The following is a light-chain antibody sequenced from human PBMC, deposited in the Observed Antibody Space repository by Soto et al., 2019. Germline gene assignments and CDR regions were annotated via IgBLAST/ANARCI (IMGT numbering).Light chain of an antibody. V-gene: IGKV1-16*01. CDR1: QNINTY. J-gene: IGKJ1*01. CDR2: AAT. CDR3: QQYSSHAT. Sequence: DIQMTQSPSSLSASVGDRVTIGCRASQNINTYLAWFQQKPGKAPKSLIYAATNLQGGVPSRFSGTGSGTEFSLTISSLQPEDVATYYCQQYSSHATFGQGTRVEIK.